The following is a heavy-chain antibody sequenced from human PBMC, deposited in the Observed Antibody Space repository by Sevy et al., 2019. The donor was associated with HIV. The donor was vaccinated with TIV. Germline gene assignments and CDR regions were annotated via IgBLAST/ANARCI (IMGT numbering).Heavy chain of an antibody. V-gene: IGHV1-24*01. CDR3: ATTKDYYDSSGYPFDY. Sequence: ASVKVSCKVSGYTLAKFSIHWVRQAPGKGLEWMTSFDPEDGDPEDGKTIYAQKFLGIVTMTEDTSTDTAYMELSSLRSDDTAVYYCATTKDYYDSSGYPFDYWGQGTLVTVSS. CDR2: FDPEDGDPEDGKT. J-gene: IGHJ4*02. CDR1: GYTLAKFS. D-gene: IGHD3-22*01.